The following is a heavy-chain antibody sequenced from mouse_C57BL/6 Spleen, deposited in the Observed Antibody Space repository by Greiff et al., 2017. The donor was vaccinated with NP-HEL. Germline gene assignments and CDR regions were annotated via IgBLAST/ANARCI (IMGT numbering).Heavy chain of an antibody. V-gene: IGHV14-2*01. D-gene: IGHD1-1*01. J-gene: IGHJ1*03. CDR2: IDPEDSET. CDR1: GFNIKDYY. Sequence: DVKLQESGAELVKPGASVKLSCTASGFNIKDYYMHWVKQRTEQGLEWIGRIDPEDSETKYAPKFQGKATITADTSSNTAYLQLSSLTSEDTAVYYCARWAVTTVVDWYFDVWGTGTTVTVSS. CDR3: ARWAVTTVVDWYFDV.